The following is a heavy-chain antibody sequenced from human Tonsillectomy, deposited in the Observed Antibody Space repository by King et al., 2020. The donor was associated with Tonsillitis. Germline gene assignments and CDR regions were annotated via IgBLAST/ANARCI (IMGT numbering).Heavy chain of an antibody. CDR2: ISRDSVNI. D-gene: IGHD1-7*01. CDR3: AKDIAVNYNDYFYGMDV. CDR1: GFTFADSA. V-gene: IGHV3-9*01. Sequence: VQLVESGGGLVQPGRSLRLSCAASGFTFADSAMHWVRQAPGKGLEWVSGISRDSVNIAYAGSVKGRFTISRDNAMNSLYLQMNSLREEDTAFYYCAKDIAVNYNDYFYGMDVWGQGTTVTVSS. J-gene: IGHJ6*02.